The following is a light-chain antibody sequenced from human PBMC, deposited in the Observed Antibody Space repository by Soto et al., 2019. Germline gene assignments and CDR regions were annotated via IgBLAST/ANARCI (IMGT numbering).Light chain of an antibody. V-gene: IGKV1-5*03. J-gene: IGKJ1*01. CDR1: QTIDSW. Sequence: IQLTQSPSSLSASVGDRVTITCRASQTIDSWLAWYQPRPGKHPNLMIYKASTLASGVPSRFSGIESGTEFNLTIDRLQPDDCATYYGQQSHIYPGTFGPGTKVDIK. CDR2: KAS. CDR3: QQSHIYPGT.